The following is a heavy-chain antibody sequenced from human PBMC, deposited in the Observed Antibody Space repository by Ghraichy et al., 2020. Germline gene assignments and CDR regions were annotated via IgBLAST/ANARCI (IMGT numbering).Heavy chain of an antibody. D-gene: IGHD2-15*01. V-gene: IGHV3-30*04. CDR1: GFTFSSYA. CDR3: ARDPSRGCSGGSCYHPRGASFDY. CDR2: ISYDGSNK. Sequence: GESLNISCAASGFTFSSYAMHWVRQAPGKGLEWVAVISYDGSNKYYADSVKGRFTISRDNSKNTLYLQMNSLRAEDTAVYYCARDPSRGCSGGSCYHPRGASFDYWGQGTLVTVSS. J-gene: IGHJ4*02.